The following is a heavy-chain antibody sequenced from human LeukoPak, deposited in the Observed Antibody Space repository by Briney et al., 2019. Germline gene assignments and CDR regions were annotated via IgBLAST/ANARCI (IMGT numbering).Heavy chain of an antibody. Sequence: GGSLRLSCAASELTLSDNYMSWIRQAPGRGLEWVSGISWNSGSIGYADSVKGRFTISRDNAKNSLYLQMNSLRAEDTALYYCAKDREPVVVVGGFDYWGQGTLVTVSS. CDR3: AKDREPVVVVGGFDY. V-gene: IGHV3-9*01. CDR2: ISWNSGSI. J-gene: IGHJ4*02. CDR1: ELTLSDNY. D-gene: IGHD3-22*01.